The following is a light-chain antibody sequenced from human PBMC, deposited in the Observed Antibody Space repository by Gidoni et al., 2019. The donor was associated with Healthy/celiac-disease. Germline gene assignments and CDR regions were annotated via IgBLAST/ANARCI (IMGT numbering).Light chain of an antibody. CDR2: AAS. CDR3: QQSYSTPPENT. J-gene: IGKJ2*01. CDR1: QSISSY. Sequence: DIQMTQSPSSLSASVGDRVTITCRASQSISSYLNWYQQKPGKAPKLLIYAASSSQSGVPSRFSGSGSGTDFTLTISSLQPEDFATYYCQQSYSTPPENTFXQXTKLEIK. V-gene: IGKV1-39*01.